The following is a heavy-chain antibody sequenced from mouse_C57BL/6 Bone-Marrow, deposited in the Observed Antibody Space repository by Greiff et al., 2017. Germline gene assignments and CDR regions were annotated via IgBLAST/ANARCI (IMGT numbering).Heavy chain of an antibody. J-gene: IGHJ4*01. Sequence: EVKLVESGAELVRPGASVKLSCTASGFNIKDDYMHWVKQRPEQGLEWIGWIDPENGDTEYASKFQGKATITADTSSNTAYLQLSSLTSEDTAVYYCTSDGYPLAMDYWGQGTAVTVSS. CDR3: TSDGYPLAMDY. CDR2: IDPENGDT. V-gene: IGHV14-4*01. CDR1: GFNIKDDY. D-gene: IGHD2-3*01.